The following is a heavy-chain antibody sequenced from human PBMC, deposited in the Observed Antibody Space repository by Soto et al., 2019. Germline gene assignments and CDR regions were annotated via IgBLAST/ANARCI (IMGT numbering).Heavy chain of an antibody. D-gene: IGHD3-9*01. Sequence: EVQLVESGGGLVQQGGSLKLSCAASGFTFSGSAMHWVRQAPGKGLEWVGRIRGKANSDAKGYAASVKGRFTISSDDSKHTAYPQLICLNTDDTAVYYCTSPFLNYDILTYYCKYWGKGSLVPFSS. CDR1: GFTFSGSA. J-gene: IGHJ4*02. CDR2: IRGKANSDAK. CDR3: TSPFLNYDILTYYCKY. V-gene: IGHV3-73*02.